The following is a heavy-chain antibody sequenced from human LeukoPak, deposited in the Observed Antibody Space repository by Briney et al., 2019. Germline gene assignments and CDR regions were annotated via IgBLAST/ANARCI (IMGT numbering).Heavy chain of an antibody. D-gene: IGHD2-8*01. CDR3: ARDLNGGIDY. V-gene: IGHV3-43*01. CDR2: ISWDGVST. J-gene: IGHJ4*02. Sequence: GGSLRLSCEASGFTFHHYTMHWVRQAPGTGLEWFSLISWDGVSTSHADSVKGRFTISRDNSKNSLYLQMNSLRPEDTALYYCARDLNGGIDYWGQGTLVTVSS. CDR1: GFTFHHYT.